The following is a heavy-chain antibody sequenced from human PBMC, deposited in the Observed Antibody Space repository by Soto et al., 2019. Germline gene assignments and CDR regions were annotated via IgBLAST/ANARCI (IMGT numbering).Heavy chain of an antibody. Sequence: QVQLVESGGGVVQPGRSLRLSCAASGFTVVYGLHWVRQAPGKGLEWVSFISYDGRIYYYADSVKGRFTVSIDNSRRTRFLEMSRLRIEDTAVYYCARAVGKVSTPFDPWGQGTLVTVSP. CDR3: ARAVGKVSTPFDP. D-gene: IGHD2-8*01. V-gene: IGHV3-30*03. J-gene: IGHJ5*02. CDR2: ISYDGRIY. CDR1: GFTVVYG.